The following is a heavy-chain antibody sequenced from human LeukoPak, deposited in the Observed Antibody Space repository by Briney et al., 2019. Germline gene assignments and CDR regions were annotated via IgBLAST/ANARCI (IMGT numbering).Heavy chain of an antibody. D-gene: IGHD4-17*01. J-gene: IGHJ4*02. V-gene: IGHV3-48*03. CDR2: ISSSGSTI. CDR1: GFTFSSYE. Sequence: GGSLRLSCAASGFTFSSYEMNWVRQAPGKGLEWVPYISSSGSTIYYADSVKGRFTISRDNAKNSLYLQMNSLRAEDTAVYYCAREELTTVTAFDYWGQGTLVTVSS. CDR3: AREELTTVTAFDY.